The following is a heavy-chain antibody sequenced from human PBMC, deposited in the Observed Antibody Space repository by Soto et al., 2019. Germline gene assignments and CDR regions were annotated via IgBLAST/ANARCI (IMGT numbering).Heavy chain of an antibody. CDR3: AKASDDFWSGYYYYYYGMDV. J-gene: IGHJ6*02. CDR2: ISGSGGST. Sequence: PGGSLRLSCAAAGFTFSSYAMSWVRQAPGKGLEWVSAISGSGGSTYYADSVKGRFTISRDNSKNTLYLQMNSLRAEDTAVYYCAKASDDFWSGYYYYYYGMDVWGQGTTVTVSS. V-gene: IGHV3-23*01. D-gene: IGHD3-3*01. CDR1: GFTFSSYA.